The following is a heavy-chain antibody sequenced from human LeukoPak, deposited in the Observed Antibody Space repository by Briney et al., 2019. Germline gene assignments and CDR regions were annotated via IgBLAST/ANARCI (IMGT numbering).Heavy chain of an antibody. Sequence: GGSLRLSCAAAEFKLDDYAMHWVRHGPGKGLEWVAGISWSSGHMEYAESVKGRFTISRDNARTALYLQMDGLRRDDTALYYCVRSVVVVAATPTHFDLWGRGTQVIVSS. CDR3: VRSVVVVAATPTHFDL. J-gene: IGHJ2*01. V-gene: IGHV3-9*01. CDR2: ISWSSGHM. CDR1: EFKLDDYA. D-gene: IGHD2-15*01.